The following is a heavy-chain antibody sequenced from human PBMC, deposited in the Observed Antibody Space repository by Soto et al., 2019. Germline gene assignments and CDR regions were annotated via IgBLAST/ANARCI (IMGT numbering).Heavy chain of an antibody. D-gene: IGHD3-3*01. Sequence: ASVKVSCKASGYTFTSYYMHWVRQAPGQGLEWMGIINPSGGSTSYAQKFQGRVTMTRDTSTSTVYMELSSLRSEDTAVYYCARGDYDFWSGYSLGPLANNWFDPWGQGTLVTVSS. CDR3: ARGDYDFWSGYSLGPLANNWFDP. CDR2: INPSGGST. CDR1: GYTFTSYY. J-gene: IGHJ5*02. V-gene: IGHV1-46*01.